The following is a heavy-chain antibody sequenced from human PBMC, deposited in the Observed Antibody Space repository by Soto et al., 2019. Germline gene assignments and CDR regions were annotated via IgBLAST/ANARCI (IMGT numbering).Heavy chain of an antibody. Sequence: PGGSLRLSCAASGFTFSRYGMHWVRQAPGRGLEWVAVIWYDGSNKYYADSVKGRFTISRDNSKNTLYLQMNSLRAEDTAVYYCAREDGYCSGGSCYPVDYSYYYMYVWGKETTLTVSS. J-gene: IGHJ6*03. CDR3: AREDGYCSGGSCYPVDYSYYYMYV. V-gene: IGHV3-33*01. CDR1: GFTFSRYG. CDR2: IWYDGSNK. D-gene: IGHD2-15*01.